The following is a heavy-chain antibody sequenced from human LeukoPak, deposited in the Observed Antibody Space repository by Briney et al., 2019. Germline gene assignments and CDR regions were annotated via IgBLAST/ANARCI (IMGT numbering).Heavy chain of an antibody. J-gene: IGHJ4*02. V-gene: IGHV1-69*01. CDR1: GGTFSIYA. Sequence: SVTVSCTASGGTFSIYAISWVRQAPGQGLEWMGGIIPIFGTANYAQKFQGRVTITADESTSTAYMELSSLRSEDTAVYYCARDRSGSYSPPDYWGQGTLVTVSS. CDR3: ARDRSGSYSPPDY. CDR2: IIPIFGTA. D-gene: IGHD1-26*01.